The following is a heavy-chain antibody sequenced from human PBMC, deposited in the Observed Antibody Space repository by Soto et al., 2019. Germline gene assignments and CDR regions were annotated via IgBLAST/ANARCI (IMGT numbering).Heavy chain of an antibody. CDR3: AKGKSTGDIDWFDP. Sequence: GGSLRLSCTASGFTLQKYAMAWVRQAPGKGLEWVSTLIGGHYGTAYSYSVKGRFTVSRDNSKNCLYLQMNSLGVEDTAMYFCAKGKSTGDIDWFDPWGQGSLVTVSS. CDR2: LIGGHYGT. V-gene: IGHV3-23*01. D-gene: IGHD3-10*01. J-gene: IGHJ5*02. CDR1: GFTLQKYA.